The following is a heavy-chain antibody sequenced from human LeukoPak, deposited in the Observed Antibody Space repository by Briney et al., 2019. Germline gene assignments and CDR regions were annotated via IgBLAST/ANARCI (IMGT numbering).Heavy chain of an antibody. CDR1: GGSISSSSYY. J-gene: IGHJ4*02. CDR2: IYYSGST. D-gene: IGHD1-26*01. CDR3: ARGAYYRYDY. Sequence: SETLSLTCTVSGGSISSSSYYWGWIRQPPGKGLEWIGSIYYSGSTYYNPSLKSRVTISVDTSKNQFSLKLSSVTAADTAVYYCARGAYYRYDYWGQGTLVTVSS. V-gene: IGHV4-39*07.